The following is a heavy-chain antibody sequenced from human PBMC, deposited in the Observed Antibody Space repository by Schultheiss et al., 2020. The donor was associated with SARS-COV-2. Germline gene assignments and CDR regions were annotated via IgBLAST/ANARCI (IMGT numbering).Heavy chain of an antibody. CDR2: INHSGNT. V-gene: IGHV4-34*01. CDR1: GGSFSGYY. D-gene: IGHD2-15*01. J-gene: IGHJ5*02. Sequence: GSLRLSCAVYGGSFSGYYWSWIRQSPGKGLEWIGEINHSGNTNYDPSLKSRVTISVDTSKNQFSLKLSSVTAADTAVYYCARAHSTRRVVVVAATVSRLGWFDPWGQGTRVTVSS. CDR3: ARAHSTRRVVVVAATVSRLGWFDP.